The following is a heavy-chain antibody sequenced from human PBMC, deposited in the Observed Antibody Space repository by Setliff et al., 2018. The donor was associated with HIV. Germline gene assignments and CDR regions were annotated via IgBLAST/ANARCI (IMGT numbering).Heavy chain of an antibody. D-gene: IGHD1-1*01. CDR1: GFTFSYYG. CDR2: TWSDGNKR. J-gene: IGHJ4*02. CDR3: ASARIPTGGTSTSFDV. Sequence: GGSLRLSCAASGFTFSYYGMHWVRQAPGKGLEWVAVTWSDGNKRYYADSVKGRFTISRDNSKNTVYLQMDSLRAEETAVYYCASARIPTGGTSTSFDVWGQGALVTAPQ. V-gene: IGHV3-33*01.